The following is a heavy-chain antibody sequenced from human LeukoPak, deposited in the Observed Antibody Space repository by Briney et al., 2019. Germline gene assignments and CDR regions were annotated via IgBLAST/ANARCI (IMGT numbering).Heavy chain of an antibody. V-gene: IGHV4-39*07. CDR2: IYYSGST. J-gene: IGHJ4*02. D-gene: IGHD6-25*01. CDR1: GGSISSSSYY. Sequence: PSETLSLTCTVSGGSISSSSYYWGWIRQPPGKGLEWIGSIYYSGSTYYNPSLKSRVTISVDRSKNQFSLKLSSVTAADTAVYYCARAGIAAQTFDYWGQGTLVTVSS. CDR3: ARAGIAAQTFDY.